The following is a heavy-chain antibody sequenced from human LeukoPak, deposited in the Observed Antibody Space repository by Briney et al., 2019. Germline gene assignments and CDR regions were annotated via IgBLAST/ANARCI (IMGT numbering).Heavy chain of an antibody. Sequence: SETLSLTCTVSGGSISSSSYYWGWIRLPPGKGLEWIGNIYYSGSTYYNPSLKSRVTISVDTSKNQFSLKLSSVTAADTAVYYCAMTSPRYSSSWYRNWFDPWGQGTLVTVSS. CDR3: AMTSPRYSSSWYRNWFDP. J-gene: IGHJ5*02. CDR2: IYYSGST. D-gene: IGHD6-13*01. V-gene: IGHV4-39*07. CDR1: GGSISSSSYY.